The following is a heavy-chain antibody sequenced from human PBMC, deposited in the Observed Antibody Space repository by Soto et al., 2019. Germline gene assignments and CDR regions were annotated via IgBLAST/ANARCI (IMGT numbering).Heavy chain of an antibody. CDR2: ISYDGSNK. CDR1: GFTFSSYA. D-gene: IGHD1-20*01. J-gene: IGHJ4*02. Sequence: QVQLVESGGGVVQPGRSLRLSCAASGFTFSSYAMHWVRQAPGKGLEWVAVISYDGSNKYYADSVKGRFTISRDNSKNTLYLQMNSLRAEDTAVYYCARDTGGSNWDEVRYFDYWGQGTLVTVSS. CDR3: ARDTGGSNWDEVRYFDY. V-gene: IGHV3-30-3*01.